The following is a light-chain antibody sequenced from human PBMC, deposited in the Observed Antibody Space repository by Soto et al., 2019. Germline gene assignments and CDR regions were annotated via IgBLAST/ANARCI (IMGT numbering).Light chain of an antibody. Sequence: DIQMTQSPSSLSASVGDRVTITCRASQDIRNDLGWYQQKPGKAPKRLIYAASSLQNGVPSRFSGSGPGTESNLTLNSLQPEDFATYYWLQNNNYPPTFGQGIKLEI. CDR3: LQNNNYPPT. CDR1: QDIRND. V-gene: IGKV1-17*01. CDR2: AAS. J-gene: IGKJ1*01.